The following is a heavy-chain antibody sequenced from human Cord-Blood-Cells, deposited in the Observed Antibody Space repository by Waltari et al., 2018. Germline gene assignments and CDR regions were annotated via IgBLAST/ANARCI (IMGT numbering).Heavy chain of an antibody. V-gene: IGHV3-53*01. J-gene: IGHJ4*02. CDR1: GFPAIGNS. Sequence: EVQLVESGGGLIQPGGSLGFPFAPPGFPAIGNSLGWARQAPGRGLEWVSVIYSGGSTYYADSVKGRFTISRDNSKNTLYLQMNSLRAEDTAVYYCAREGHSSGWSFDYWGQGTLVTVSS. CDR2: IYSGGST. D-gene: IGHD6-19*01. CDR3: AREGHSSGWSFDY.